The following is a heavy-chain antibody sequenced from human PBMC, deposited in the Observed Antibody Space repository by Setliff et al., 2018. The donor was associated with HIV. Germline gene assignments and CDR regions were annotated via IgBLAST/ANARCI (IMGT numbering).Heavy chain of an antibody. Sequence: KPSETLSLTCSVSGDSVSSVNYYWNWIRQPPGKGLEWIGEINHSGRTNYNPSLKGRVTMSVDTSKNQFSLNLSSVTAADTAVYYCARDRMPMASWVPDKWGQGTLVTVSS. CDR1: GDSVSSVNYY. V-gene: IGHV4-61*01. D-gene: IGHD2-2*01. CDR2: INHSGRT. CDR3: ARDRMPMASWVPDK. J-gene: IGHJ4*02.